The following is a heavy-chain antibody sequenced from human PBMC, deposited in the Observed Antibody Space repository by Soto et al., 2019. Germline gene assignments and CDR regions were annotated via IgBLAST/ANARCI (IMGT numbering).Heavy chain of an antibody. CDR3: AKDRLSIAVAGNEWYLEYFQH. CDR2: ISGSGGST. CDR1: GFTFSSYA. V-gene: IGHV3-23*01. D-gene: IGHD6-19*01. Sequence: GGSLRLSCAASGFTFSSYAMSWVRQAPGKGLEWVSAISGSGGSTYYADSVKGRFTISRDNSKNTLYLQMNSLRAEDTAVYYCAKDRLSIAVAGNEWYLEYFQHWGQGTLVTVSS. J-gene: IGHJ1*01.